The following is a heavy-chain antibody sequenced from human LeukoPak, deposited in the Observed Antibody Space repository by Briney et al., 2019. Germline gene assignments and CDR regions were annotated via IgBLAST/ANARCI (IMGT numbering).Heavy chain of an antibody. V-gene: IGHV1-69*10. CDR1: GGTFSNYA. J-gene: IGHJ4*02. Sequence: ASVKVSCKASGGTFSNYAINWVRQAPGQGREWMGGIIPILGIANYAQKLHGRVTITADESTTTAYMELSSLRSEDTAVYYCARPWDSGGYFGSRLDYWGQGTLVTVSS. D-gene: IGHD3-22*01. CDR2: IIPILGIA. CDR3: ARPWDSGGYFGSRLDY.